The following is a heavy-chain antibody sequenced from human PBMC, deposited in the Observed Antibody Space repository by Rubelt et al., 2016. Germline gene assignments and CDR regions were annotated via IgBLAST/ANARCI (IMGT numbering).Heavy chain of an antibody. Sequence: QVQLQQWGAGLLKPSETLSLTCAVYGGSFSGYYWSWIRQPPGKGLEWIGEINHSGSTNYNPSLKSRVTISLDTSKNQFSLKLSSVTAAGTAVYYCARIPTVVKGIDYWGQGTLVTVSS. CDR2: INHSGST. CDR3: ARIPTVVKGIDY. J-gene: IGHJ4*02. V-gene: IGHV4-34*01. CDR1: GGSFSGYY. D-gene: IGHD4-23*01.